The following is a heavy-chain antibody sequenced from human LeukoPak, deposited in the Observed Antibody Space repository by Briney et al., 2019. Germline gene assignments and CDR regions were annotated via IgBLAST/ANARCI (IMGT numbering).Heavy chain of an antibody. V-gene: IGHV4-4*07. CDR1: GGSISSYY. D-gene: IGHD3-10*01. CDR2: IYTSGST. J-gene: IGHJ4*02. CDR3: ARERGDGYVDY. Sequence: SQTLSLTCTVSGGSISSYYWSWIRQPAGKGLEWIGRIYTSGSTNYNPSLKSRVTISVDKSKNQFSLKVSSVTAADTAVYYCARERGDGYVDYWGQGTLVSVSS.